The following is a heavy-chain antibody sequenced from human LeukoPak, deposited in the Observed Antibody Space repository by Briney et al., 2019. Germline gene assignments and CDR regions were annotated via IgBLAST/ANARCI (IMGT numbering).Heavy chain of an antibody. D-gene: IGHD6-19*01. J-gene: IGHJ4*02. Sequence: GRSLRLSCAASGFTFSSYAMHWVRQAPGKGLEWVAVISYDGSNKYYADSVKGRFTISRDNSKNTLYLQMNSLRAEDTAVYYCARDRLAVAGKALRLDYWGQGTLVTVSS. CDR3: ARDRLAVAGKALRLDY. V-gene: IGHV3-30*04. CDR1: GFTFSSYA. CDR2: ISYDGSNK.